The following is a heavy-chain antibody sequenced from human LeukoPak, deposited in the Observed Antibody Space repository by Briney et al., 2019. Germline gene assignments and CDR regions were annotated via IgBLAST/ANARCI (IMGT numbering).Heavy chain of an antibody. Sequence: TGGSLRLSCAASGFTFSSYSMNWVRQAPGKGLEWLSYISSSSSIIYYADSVKDRFTISRDNAKNSLYLQMNSLRDEDTAVYYCAKSDTYRFDYWGQGTLVTVSS. D-gene: IGHD2-21*02. CDR1: GFTFSSYS. V-gene: IGHV3-48*02. J-gene: IGHJ4*02. CDR2: ISSSSSII. CDR3: AKSDTYRFDY.